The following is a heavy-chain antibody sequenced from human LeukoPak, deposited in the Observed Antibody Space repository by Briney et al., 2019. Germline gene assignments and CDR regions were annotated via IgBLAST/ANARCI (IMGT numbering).Heavy chain of an antibody. J-gene: IGHJ4*02. Sequence: PGRSLRLSCAASGFTFSTYAIHWVRQAPGKGLEWVAFISYDGSNKYYADSVKGRFTISRDNSKNTLYLQMNSLRAEDTAVYYCAKDHYWGQGTLVTVSS. CDR2: ISYDGSNK. V-gene: IGHV3-30*04. CDR1: GFTFSTYA. CDR3: AKDHY.